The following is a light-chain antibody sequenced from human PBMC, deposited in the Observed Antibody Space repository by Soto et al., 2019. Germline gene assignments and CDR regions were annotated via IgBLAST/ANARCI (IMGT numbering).Light chain of an antibody. CDR1: QTIGTW. Sequence: DIQMTQSPSSLSASVGDRVTITCRASQTIGTWLNWHQQKPGKAPKLLISKATTLQSGVPSRFSGSGSGTEFALSISSLQSEDVAVYYCHQYNNWPPMYTVGQGTKVDIK. CDR2: KAT. V-gene: IGKV1-5*03. CDR3: HQYNNWPPMYT. J-gene: IGKJ2*01.